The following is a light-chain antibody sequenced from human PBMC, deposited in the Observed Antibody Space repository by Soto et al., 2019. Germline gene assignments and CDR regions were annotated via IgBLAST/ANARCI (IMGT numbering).Light chain of an antibody. CDR3: QQGYNWPPLT. CDR1: QSVSKY. V-gene: IGKV3-11*01. J-gene: IGKJ5*01. CDR2: DAS. Sequence: EIVLTQSPDILSLSPGERATLSCRASQSVSKYLAWYQQKPGQVPRLVIYDASKRATGTPARFSGSGSGTDFTLTISGLEPEDFAVYYGQQGYNWPPLTFGQGTRLGIK.